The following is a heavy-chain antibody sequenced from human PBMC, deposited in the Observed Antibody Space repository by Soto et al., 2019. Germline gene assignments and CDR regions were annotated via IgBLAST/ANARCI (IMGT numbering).Heavy chain of an antibody. CDR2: VHNSGST. Sequence: QVQLQESGPGLVKASQTLSLTCTVSGGSISSGGYYWSWIRQHPGKGLEWIGYVHNSGSTYYNPSVKSRATILMDTSKNQLSLRLTSVTAADTAVYYCARPTGNRFDSWGQGSLVTVSS. D-gene: IGHD1-1*01. CDR1: GGSISSGGYY. CDR3: ARPTGNRFDS. V-gene: IGHV4-31*03. J-gene: IGHJ4*02.